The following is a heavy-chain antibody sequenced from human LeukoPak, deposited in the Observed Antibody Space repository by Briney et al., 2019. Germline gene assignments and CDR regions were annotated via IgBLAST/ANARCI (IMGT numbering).Heavy chain of an antibody. J-gene: IGHJ1*01. CDR2: IFYSGST. D-gene: IGHD3-22*01. V-gene: IGHV4-59*01. Sequence: SETLFLTCTVSGGSISSYYWSWIRQPPGKGLEWIGYIFYSGSTNYNPSLKSRVTISVDTSKNQFSLKLSSVTAADTAVYYCARLKYYFDRSGYRAEYFQQWGQGTLVTASS. CDR1: GGSISSYY. CDR3: ARLKYYFDRSGYRAEYFQQ.